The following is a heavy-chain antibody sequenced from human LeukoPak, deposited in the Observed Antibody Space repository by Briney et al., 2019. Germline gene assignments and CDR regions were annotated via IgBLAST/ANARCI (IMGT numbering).Heavy chain of an antibody. D-gene: IGHD3-22*01. J-gene: IGHJ4*02. CDR3: ARAISDSTGYYAYYFDS. V-gene: IGHV1-46*01. CDR1: GYTFTSYY. CDR2: INPIGGTT. Sequence: ASVKVSCKASGYTFTSYYMHWVRQAPGQGLEWMGIINPIGGTTSYAQKFQGRVTITRDNSISTAYMELNSLTSEDTAVYYCARAISDSTGYYAYYFDSWGQGTLVTVSS.